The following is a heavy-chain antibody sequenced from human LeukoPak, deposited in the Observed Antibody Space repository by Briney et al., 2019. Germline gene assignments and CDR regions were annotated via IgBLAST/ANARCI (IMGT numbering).Heavy chain of an antibody. V-gene: IGHV7-4-1*02. CDR3: ARDSRMTTVTTILV. CDR1: GYTFTSYA. CDR2: INTNTGNP. D-gene: IGHD4-17*01. Sequence: ASVKVSCKASGYTFTSYAMNWVRQAPGQGLEWMGWINTNTGNPTYAQGFTGRFVFSLDTSVSTAYLQSSSLKAEDTAVYYCARDSRMTTVTTILVWGQGTLVTVSS. J-gene: IGHJ4*02.